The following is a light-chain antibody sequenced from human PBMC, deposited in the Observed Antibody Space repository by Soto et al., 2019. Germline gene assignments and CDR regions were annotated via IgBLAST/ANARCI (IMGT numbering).Light chain of an antibody. V-gene: IGKV3-20*01. J-gene: IGKJ3*01. CDR1: QSVSSSY. CDR2: GAS. Sequence: EIVLTQSPGTLSLSPGERATLSCRASQSVSSSYLAWYQQKPGQAPRLLIYGASSSATGIPDRFSGSGSGTDFTLTISRLEPEDFAVFYCQQYGSSLFTFGPVTKVDIK. CDR3: QQYGSSLFT.